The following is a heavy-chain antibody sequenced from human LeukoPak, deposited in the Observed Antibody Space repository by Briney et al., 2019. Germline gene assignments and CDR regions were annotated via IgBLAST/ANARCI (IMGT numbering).Heavy chain of an antibody. CDR3: ARDSWAAADPYYYYGMDV. CDR2: ISSSSSYT. D-gene: IGHD6-13*01. Sequence: GGSLRLSCAASGFTFSDYYMSWIRLAPGKGLEWVSYISSSSSYTNYADSVKGRFTISRDNAKNSLYLQMNSLRAEDTAVYYCARDSWAAADPYYYYGMDVWGKGTTVTVSS. CDR1: GFTFSDYY. V-gene: IGHV3-11*06. J-gene: IGHJ6*04.